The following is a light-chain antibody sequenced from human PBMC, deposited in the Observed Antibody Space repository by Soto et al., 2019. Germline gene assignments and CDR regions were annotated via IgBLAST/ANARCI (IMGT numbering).Light chain of an antibody. J-gene: IGKJ5*01. Sequence: SQSAGAVSLSQGERATLSCRASQSVSSSYLAWYQQKPGQAPRLLIYGASSRATGIPDRFSGSGSGTDFTLTISRLEPEDFAVYYCPQYGSSPLTFGEGTRLEIK. CDR2: GAS. CDR1: QSVSSSY. V-gene: IGKV3-20*01. CDR3: PQYGSSPLT.